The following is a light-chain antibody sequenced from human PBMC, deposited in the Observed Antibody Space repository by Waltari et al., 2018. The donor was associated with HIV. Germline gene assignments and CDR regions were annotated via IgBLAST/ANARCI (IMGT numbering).Light chain of an antibody. CDR1: QSISSY. Sequence: DIQMTQSPSSLSASVVDRVTITCRASQSISSYLNWYQQKPGKAPKRLIYAASSLQSGAPSRFSGSGSGTDFTLTISSLQPEDFATYYCQQSYSTPWTFGQGTKVEIK. J-gene: IGKJ1*01. V-gene: IGKV1-39*01. CDR2: AAS. CDR3: QQSYSTPWT.